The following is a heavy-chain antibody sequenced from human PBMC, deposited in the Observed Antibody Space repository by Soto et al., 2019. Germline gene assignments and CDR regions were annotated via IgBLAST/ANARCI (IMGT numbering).Heavy chain of an antibody. J-gene: IGHJ5*02. V-gene: IGHV3-21*01. CDR1: GFTFSSYS. CDR3: ARGPLTYYDFWSGPRFDP. CDR2: ISSSSSYI. D-gene: IGHD3-3*01. Sequence: PGGSLRLSCAASGFTFSSYSMDWVRQAPGKGLEWVSSISSSSSYIYYADSVKGRFTISRDNAKNSLYLQMNSLRAEDTAVYYCARGPLTYYDFWSGPRFDPWGQGTLVTVSS.